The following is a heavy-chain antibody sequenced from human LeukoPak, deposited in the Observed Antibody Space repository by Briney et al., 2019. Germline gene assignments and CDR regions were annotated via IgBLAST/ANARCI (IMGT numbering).Heavy chain of an antibody. V-gene: IGHV3-30*02. CDR2: IQYDGSNK. J-gene: IGHJ6*02. CDR3: AKDRAPDTAMALYYYYYGMDV. Sequence: GGSLRLSCVVSGFTFSSYGMHWVRQAPGKGLEWVAFIQYDGSNKYYADSVRGRFTISRDNSKNTLYLQMNSLRAEDTAVYYCAKDRAPDTAMALYYYYYGMDVWDQGTTVTVSS. D-gene: IGHD5-18*01. CDR1: GFTFSSYG.